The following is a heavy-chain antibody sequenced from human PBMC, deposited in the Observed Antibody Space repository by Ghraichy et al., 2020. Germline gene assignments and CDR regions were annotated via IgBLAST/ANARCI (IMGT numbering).Heavy chain of an antibody. V-gene: IGHV4-34*01. D-gene: IGHD2-15*01. CDR3: ARRRVGLYYFDY. J-gene: IGHJ4*02. Sequence: SETLSLTCAVYGGSFSGYYWSWIRQPPGKGLEWIGEINHSGSTNYNPSLKSRVTISVDTSKNQFSLKLSSVTAADTAVYYCARRRVGLYYFDYWGQGTLVTVSS. CDR1: GGSFSGYY. CDR2: INHSGST.